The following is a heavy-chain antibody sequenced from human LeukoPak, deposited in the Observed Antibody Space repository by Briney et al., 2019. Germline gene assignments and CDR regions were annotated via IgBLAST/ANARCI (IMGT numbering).Heavy chain of an antibody. CDR2: IYHSGST. CDR3: ARGWYSSSHDAFDI. D-gene: IGHD6-13*01. V-gene: IGHV4-38-2*01. J-gene: IGHJ3*02. Sequence: SETLSLTCAVSGYSISSGYYWGWIRQPPGKGLEWIGSIYHSGSTYYNPSLKSRVTISVDTSKNQFSLKLSSVTAADTAVYYCARGWYSSSHDAFDIWGQGTMVTVSS. CDR1: GYSISSGYY.